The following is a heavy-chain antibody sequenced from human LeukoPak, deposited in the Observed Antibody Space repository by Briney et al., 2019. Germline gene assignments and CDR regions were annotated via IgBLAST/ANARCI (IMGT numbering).Heavy chain of an antibody. CDR3: ARDRGWGLSLAY. J-gene: IGHJ4*02. CDR1: GDSISSYY. D-gene: IGHD3-16*02. V-gene: IGHV4-59*12. CDR2: IYYSGST. Sequence: PETLSLTCTVSGDSISSYYCSWIRQPPGKGLEWIGYIYYSGSTSYNPSLKSRVTISLDTSNNQFSLKLSSVTAADTAVYYCARDRGWGLSLAYWGQGALVTVSS.